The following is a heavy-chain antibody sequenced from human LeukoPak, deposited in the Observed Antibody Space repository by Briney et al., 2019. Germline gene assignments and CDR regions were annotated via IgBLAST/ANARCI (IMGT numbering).Heavy chain of an antibody. V-gene: IGHV3-53*01. CDR2: IYSGGST. CDR3: ARADGYNYCDY. CDR1: GFTVSSNY. Sequence: PGGSLRLSCAASGFTVSSNYMSWVRQAPGKGLEWVSVIYSGGSTYYADSVKGRFTISRDNSKNTLYLQMNSLRAEDTAVYYCARADGYNYCDYWGQGTLVTVSS. D-gene: IGHD5-24*01. J-gene: IGHJ4*02.